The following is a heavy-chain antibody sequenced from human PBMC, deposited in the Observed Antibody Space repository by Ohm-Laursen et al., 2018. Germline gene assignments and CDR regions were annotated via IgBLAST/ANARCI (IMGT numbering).Heavy chain of an antibody. CDR3: ARAWSYDILTGYHRGVDY. V-gene: IGHV3-66*01. D-gene: IGHD3-9*01. CDR1: GFPFSSYA. CDR2: IYSGGST. J-gene: IGHJ4*02. Sequence: SLRLSCTASGFPFSSYAMSWVRQAPGKGLEWVSVIYSGGSTYYADSVKGRFTISRDNSKNTLYLQMNSLRAEDTAVYYCARAWSYDILTGYHRGVDYWGQGTLVTVSS.